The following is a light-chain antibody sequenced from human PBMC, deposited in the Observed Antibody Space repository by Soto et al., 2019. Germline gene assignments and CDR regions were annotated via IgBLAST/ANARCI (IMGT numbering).Light chain of an antibody. V-gene: IGLV2-8*01. CDR1: GSDIGAYNY. CDR2: EVS. CDR3: SSYAGNNIHYV. J-gene: IGLJ1*01. Sequence: QSALTQPASVSGSPGQSITISCTGSGSDIGAYNYVSWYQQHPGKAPKLMIYEVSKRPSGVPDRFSGSKSGNTASLTVSGIQAEDEADYYCSSYAGNNIHYVFGTGTKVTVL.